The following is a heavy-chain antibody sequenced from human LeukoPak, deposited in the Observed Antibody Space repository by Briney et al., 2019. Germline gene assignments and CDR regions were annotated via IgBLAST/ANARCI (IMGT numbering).Heavy chain of an antibody. Sequence: GGSLRLSCAAYGFTFSSYAMSWVRQAPGKGVERVSAISGSGGSTYYADSVKGRFTISRDNSKNTLYLQMNSLRAEDTAVYYCAKDWIQLWHTDYWGQGTLVTVSS. CDR3: AKDWIQLWHTDY. J-gene: IGHJ4*02. CDR2: ISGSGGST. D-gene: IGHD5-18*01. V-gene: IGHV3-23*01. CDR1: GFTFSSYA.